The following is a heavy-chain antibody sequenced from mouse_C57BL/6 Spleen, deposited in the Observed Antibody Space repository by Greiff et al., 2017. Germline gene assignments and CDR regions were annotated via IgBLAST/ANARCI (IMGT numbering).Heavy chain of an antibody. V-gene: IGHV1-15*01. CDR2: IDPETGGT. Sequence: VQLVESGAELVRPGASVTLSCKASGYTFTDYEMHWVKQTPVHGLEWIGAIDPETGGTAYNQKFKGKATLTADKSSSTAYMELRSLTSEDSAVYYCTRKDSYCGSSYAMDYWGQGTSVTVSS. CDR3: TRKDSYCGSSYAMDY. D-gene: IGHD1-1*01. J-gene: IGHJ4*01. CDR1: GYTFTDYE.